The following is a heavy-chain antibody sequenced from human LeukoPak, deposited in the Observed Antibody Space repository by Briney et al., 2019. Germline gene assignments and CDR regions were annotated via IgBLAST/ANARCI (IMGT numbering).Heavy chain of an antibody. CDR1: GYTFNENY. CDR2: INTNTGNP. D-gene: IGHD2-8*01. J-gene: IGHJ5*02. Sequence: ASVKVSCKASGYTFNENYLHWVRQAPGQGLEWMGWINTNTGNPTYAQGFTGRFVFSLDTSVSTAYLQISSLKAEDTAVYYCATVQGYCTNGVCYGSWFDPWGQGTLVTVSS. V-gene: IGHV7-4-1*02. CDR3: ATVQGYCTNGVCYGSWFDP.